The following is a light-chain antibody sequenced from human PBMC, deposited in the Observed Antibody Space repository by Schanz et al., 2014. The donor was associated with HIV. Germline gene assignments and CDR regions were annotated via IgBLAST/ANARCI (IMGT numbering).Light chain of an antibody. CDR1: SSNIGAGYD. V-gene: IGLV1-40*01. Sequence: QSVLTQPPSLSGAPGQRVTISCTGSSSNIGAGYDVHWYQQLPGTAPKHLIFANSDRPSGVPDRFSGSKSGTSASLAISGLQSEDEADYYCATWDDSLKGWVFGGGTKLTVL. CDR2: ANS. CDR3: ATWDDSLKGWV. J-gene: IGLJ3*02.